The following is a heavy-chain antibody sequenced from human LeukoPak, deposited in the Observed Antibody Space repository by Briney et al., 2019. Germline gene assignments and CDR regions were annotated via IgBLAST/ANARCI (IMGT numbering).Heavy chain of an antibody. J-gene: IGHJ4*02. D-gene: IGHD3-10*01. CDR1: GGSISGSSYY. CDR3: ARHYGP. Sequence: LEALSLSCTVSGGSISGSSYYWGWIRQPRGKGVEWIGGIYYSGSSSYNPSIKRRVMISEDTSKKQFSLKLNSVAATDRAVYYCARHYGPWGQGTLVTVSS. V-gene: IGHV4-39*01. CDR2: IYYSGSS.